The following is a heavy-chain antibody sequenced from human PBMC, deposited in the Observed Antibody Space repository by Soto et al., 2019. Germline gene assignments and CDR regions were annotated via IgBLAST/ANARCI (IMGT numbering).Heavy chain of an antibody. Sequence: QVHLVQSVAEVKRPGSSVRVSCRASGGTFYTYAFTWVRQAPGHGLEWMGGITTMIGTTTYAQKFHGRVTFSADESASTAYMELSNLRSDDTAVYYCARDVSVLTSVFGFWGQGTLITVSS. CDR1: GGTFYTYA. CDR2: ITTMIGTT. D-gene: IGHD3-10*01. J-gene: IGHJ4*02. CDR3: ARDVSVLTSVFGF. V-gene: IGHV1-69*01.